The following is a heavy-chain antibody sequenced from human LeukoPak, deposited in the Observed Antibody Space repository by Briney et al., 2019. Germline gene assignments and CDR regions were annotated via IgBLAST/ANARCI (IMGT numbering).Heavy chain of an antibody. CDR2: MNPNSGNT. V-gene: IGHV1-8*01. D-gene: IGHD2-2*01. CDR1: GYTFTSYD. Sequence: EASVKVSCKASGYTFTSYDINWVRQATGQGLEWMGWMNPNSGNTGYAQKFQGRVTMTRNTSISTAYMELSSLRSEDTAVYYCASTSPRYCSSTSCYDFDYWGQGTLVTVSS. CDR3: ASTSPRYCSSTSCYDFDY. J-gene: IGHJ4*02.